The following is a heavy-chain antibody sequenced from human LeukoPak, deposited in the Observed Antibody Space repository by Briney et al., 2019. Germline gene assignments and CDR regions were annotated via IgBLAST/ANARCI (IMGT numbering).Heavy chain of an antibody. CDR1: GFTFSSYG. D-gene: IGHD1-26*01. CDR2: ISYDGSNK. CDR3: ARGEQSWIVGATFADY. Sequence: AGGSLRLSCAASGFTFSSYGMHWVRQAPGKGLEWVAVISYDGSNKYYADSVKGRFTISRDNSKNTLYLQMNSLRAEDTAVYYCARGEQSWIVGATFADYWGQGTLVTVSS. V-gene: IGHV3-30*03. J-gene: IGHJ4*02.